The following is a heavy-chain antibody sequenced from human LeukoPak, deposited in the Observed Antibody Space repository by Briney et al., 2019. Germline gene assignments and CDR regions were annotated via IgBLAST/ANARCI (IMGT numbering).Heavy chain of an antibody. D-gene: IGHD6-13*01. J-gene: IGHJ4*02. CDR2: IYYSGST. CDR3: ARGGQQLQYYFDY. Sequence: SETLSLTCTVSGGSISSYYWSWIRQPPGKGLEWLGYIYYSGSTNYNPSLKSRVTISVDTSKNQFSLKLSSVTAADTAVYYCARGGQQLQYYFDYWGQGTLVTVSS. V-gene: IGHV4-59*01. CDR1: GGSISSYY.